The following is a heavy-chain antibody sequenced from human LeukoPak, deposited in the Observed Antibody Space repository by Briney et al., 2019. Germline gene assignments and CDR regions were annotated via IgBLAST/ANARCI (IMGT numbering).Heavy chain of an antibody. CDR3: ARGKSSAFDY. D-gene: IGHD3-22*01. J-gene: IGHJ4*02. CDR1: GGSISSYY. Sequence: KASETLSLTRTVSGGSISSYYWSWIRQPPGKGLEWIGYIYYSGSTNYNPSLKSRVIISVDTSKNQFSLKLSSVTAADTAVYYCARGKSSAFDYWGQGTLVTVSS. V-gene: IGHV4-59*01. CDR2: IYYSGST.